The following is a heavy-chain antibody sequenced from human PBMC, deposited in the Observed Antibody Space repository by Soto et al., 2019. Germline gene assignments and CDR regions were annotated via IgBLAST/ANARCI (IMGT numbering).Heavy chain of an antibody. D-gene: IGHD3-10*01. V-gene: IGHV3-7*03. CDR2: LNEDGTET. CDR1: GFTFRSFW. J-gene: IGHJ4*02. Sequence: GSLRLSCAASGFTFRSFWMYWVRQAPGKGPEWVANLNEDGTETDYVDSVKGRFTISRDNAKNSLYLQMNNLKADDTAMYYCTRGSGHWGQGTLVTVSS. CDR3: TRGSGH.